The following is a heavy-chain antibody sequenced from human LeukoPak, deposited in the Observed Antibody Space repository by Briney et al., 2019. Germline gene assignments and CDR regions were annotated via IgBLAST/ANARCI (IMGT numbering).Heavy chain of an antibody. D-gene: IGHD1-26*01. Sequence: GGSLRLSCAASGFTFSTYNXXXXXXAXXXXLXXXXXXXXXXXXXXYXXXXXXXXXXXRXXAKNSLYLQMNSLRDEDTAVYYCAIDAWDLPLDAFDIWGQGTIVTVSS. J-gene: IGHJ3*02. CDR1: GFTFSTYN. CDR3: AIDAWDLPLDAFDI. V-gene: IGHV3-48*02. CDR2: XXXXXXXX.